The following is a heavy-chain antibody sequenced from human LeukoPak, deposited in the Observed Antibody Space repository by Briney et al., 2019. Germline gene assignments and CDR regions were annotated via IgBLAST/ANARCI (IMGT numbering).Heavy chain of an antibody. D-gene: IGHD4-17*01. CDR2: IYHSGST. CDR3: ARVLGENWYFEL. Sequence: PSETLSLTCTVSGGSISSGGYSWSWIRQPPGKGLEWIGYIYHSGSTYYNPSLKSRVTISVDRSKNHFSLKLSSVTAADTAVYYCARVLGENWYFELWGRGTLVTVSS. J-gene: IGHJ2*01. V-gene: IGHV4-30-2*01. CDR1: GGSISSGGYS.